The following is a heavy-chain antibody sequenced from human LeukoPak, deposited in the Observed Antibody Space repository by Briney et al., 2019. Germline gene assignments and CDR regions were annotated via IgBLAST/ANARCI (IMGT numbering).Heavy chain of an antibody. J-gene: IGHJ4*02. D-gene: IGHD1-14*01. CDR2: IYYSGST. Sequence: SETLSLTCIVSDGSISNYFWSWIRQPPGKGLEWIGYIYYSGSTNYNPSLKSRVTISVDTSKNQFSLRLSSVTAADTAVYYCARHAKTAHSSDSWGQGTLVTVSS. V-gene: IGHV4-59*08. CDR3: ARHAKTAHSSDS. CDR1: DGSISNYF.